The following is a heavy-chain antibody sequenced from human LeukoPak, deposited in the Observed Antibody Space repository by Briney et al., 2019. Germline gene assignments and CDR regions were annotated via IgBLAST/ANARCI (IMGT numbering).Heavy chain of an antibody. CDR2: IDTSGNT. CDR1: GGSISSGNYR. CDR3: AREFDS. Sequence: KTSQTLSLTCTVSGGSISSGNYRWSWIRQPAGEGLEWIGRIDTSGNTNYNPSLKSRVTMSVDTSKIQFSLRLSSVTAADTAIYYCAREFDSWGLGTLVTVSS. V-gene: IGHV4-61*02. J-gene: IGHJ4*02.